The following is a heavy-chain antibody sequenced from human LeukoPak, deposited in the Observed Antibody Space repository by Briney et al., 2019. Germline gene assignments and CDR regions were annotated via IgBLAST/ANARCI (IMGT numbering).Heavy chain of an antibody. CDR3: ARDNQGSLDY. CDR1: GLAFSRYL. CDR2: ITSDGSTT. D-gene: IGHD1-14*01. Sequence: GRSLRLSCAASGLAFSRYLIHWVRQAPGNGLVWVSHITSDGSTTRYADSVKGRSTISRDSAENTLYLQMNSLRVEDTAVYYCARDNQGSLDYWGRETLVTVSS. V-gene: IGHV3-74*01. J-gene: IGHJ4*02.